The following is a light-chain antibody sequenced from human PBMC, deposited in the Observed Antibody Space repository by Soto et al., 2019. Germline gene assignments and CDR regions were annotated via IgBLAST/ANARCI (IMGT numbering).Light chain of an antibody. CDR2: EVS. Sequence: QSALTQPASVSGSPGQSITVSCTGTSSDLGGYNYVSWYQHHPGKAPKLMIYEVSNRPSGVSNRFSGSKSGNTASLTISGLQAEDEAEYYCSSYASRDTIVFGTGTKVTVL. CDR3: SSYASRDTIV. V-gene: IGLV2-14*01. J-gene: IGLJ1*01. CDR1: SSDLGGYNY.